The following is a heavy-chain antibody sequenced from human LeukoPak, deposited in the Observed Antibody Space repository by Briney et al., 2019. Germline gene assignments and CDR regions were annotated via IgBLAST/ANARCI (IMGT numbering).Heavy chain of an antibody. CDR3: ARLTVVTLAFDI. J-gene: IGHJ3*02. Sequence: SETLSLTCTVSGGSISSYYWSWIRQPPGKGLEWIGYIYYSGNTNYNPSLKSRVTISADTSKNQFSLKLSSVTAADTAVYYCARLTVVTLAFDIWGQGTMVTVSS. V-gene: IGHV4-59*01. CDR1: GGSISSYY. D-gene: IGHD4-23*01. CDR2: IYYSGNT.